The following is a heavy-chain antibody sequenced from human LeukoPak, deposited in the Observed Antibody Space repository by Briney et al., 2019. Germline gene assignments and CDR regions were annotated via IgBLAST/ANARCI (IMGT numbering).Heavy chain of an antibody. Sequence: TTSETLSLTCAVSGGSISSGGYSWSWIRQPPGKGLEWIGYIYHSGSTYYNPSLKSRVTISVDRSKNQFSLKLSSVTAADTAVYYCARGEGGAADYWGQGTLVTVSS. CDR3: ARGEGGAADY. J-gene: IGHJ4*02. CDR2: IYHSGST. D-gene: IGHD1-26*01. CDR1: GGSISSGGYS. V-gene: IGHV4-30-2*01.